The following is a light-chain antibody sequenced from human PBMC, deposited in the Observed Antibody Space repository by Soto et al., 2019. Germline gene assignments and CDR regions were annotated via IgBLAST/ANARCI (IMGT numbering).Light chain of an antibody. V-gene: IGLV1-44*01. Sequence: QSVLTQPPSASGTPGQRVTISCSGSSSNIGSNTVNWYQQLPGTAPKLLIYRNNQRPSGVPDRFSGSKSGTSASLAIRGLQSEDEADYYCAAWDDSLNGYVFGTGTKVT. CDR2: RNN. J-gene: IGLJ1*01. CDR1: SSNIGSNT. CDR3: AAWDDSLNGYV.